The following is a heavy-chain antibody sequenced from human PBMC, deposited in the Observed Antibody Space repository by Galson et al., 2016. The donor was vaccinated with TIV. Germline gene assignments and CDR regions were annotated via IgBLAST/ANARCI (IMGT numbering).Heavy chain of an antibody. CDR3: AKEVKRRLHY. V-gene: IGHV1-46*01. CDR1: GYTLSHYY. D-gene: IGHD1-1*01. J-gene: IGHJ4*02. Sequence: SVKVSCKASGYTLSHYYMHWVRQAPGQGLEWVGVIDPLGGGTTYAPQFQGRVTMTRDTSTSTVYMELTSLKSDDTGVYYCAKEVKRRLHYWGQGALVTVSS. CDR2: IDPLGGGT.